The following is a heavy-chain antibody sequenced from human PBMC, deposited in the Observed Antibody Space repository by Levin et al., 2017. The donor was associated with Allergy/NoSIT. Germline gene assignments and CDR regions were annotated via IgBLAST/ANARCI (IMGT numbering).Heavy chain of an antibody. Sequence: QPGGSLRLSCAASGFTFDDYAMHWVRQAPGKGLEWVSGISWNSGSIGYADSVKGRFTISRDNAKNSLYLQMNSLRAEDTALYYCAKGPRRGTSNQNLSWGQGTLVTVSS. D-gene: IGHD3-16*01. J-gene: IGHJ4*02. CDR2: ISWNSGSI. V-gene: IGHV3-9*01. CDR3: AKGPRRGTSNQNLS. CDR1: GFTFDDYA.